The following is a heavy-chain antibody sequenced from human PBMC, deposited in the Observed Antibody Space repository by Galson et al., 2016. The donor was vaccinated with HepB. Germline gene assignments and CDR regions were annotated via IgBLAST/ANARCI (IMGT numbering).Heavy chain of an antibody. Sequence: TLSLTCAVSGGSVSSDNYSWSWIRQPPGKGLEWIGYIYHSGSTHFNPSLKSRVTISLDRSKNQFSLKLTSVTAADTAVYFCARTGWKYFFIDHWGQGTLVTVSS. V-gene: IGHV4-30-2*01. CDR3: ARTGWKYFFIDH. CDR2: IYHSGST. D-gene: IGHD1-7*01. J-gene: IGHJ4*02. CDR1: GGSVSSDNYS.